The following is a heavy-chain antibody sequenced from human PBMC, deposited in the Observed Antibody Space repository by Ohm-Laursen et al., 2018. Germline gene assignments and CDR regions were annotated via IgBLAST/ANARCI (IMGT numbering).Heavy chain of an antibody. Sequence: SLRLSCTASGFTFSSYSLNWVRQAPGKGLEWVSGITGGGGNTYHADSVKGRFTISRDNSKKTLYLQMDSLRAEDTAVYYCATPPDAYYYDSSGCPPLDYWGRGTLVTVSS. CDR3: ATPPDAYYYDSSGCPPLDY. D-gene: IGHD3-22*01. CDR1: GFTFSSYS. J-gene: IGHJ4*02. V-gene: IGHV3-23*01. CDR2: ITGGGGNT.